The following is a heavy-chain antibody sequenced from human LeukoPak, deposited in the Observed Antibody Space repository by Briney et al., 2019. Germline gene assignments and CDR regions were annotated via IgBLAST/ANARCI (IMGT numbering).Heavy chain of an antibody. V-gene: IGHV3-74*01. CDR3: ARGYSSSWYNWLDP. CDR2: INNDGSTT. D-gene: IGHD6-13*01. J-gene: IGHJ5*02. Sequence: GGSLRLSCAASGFTFNSYWMHWVRQAPGKGLVWVSQINNDGSTTRYADSVKGRFTISRDNAENTLYPQMSSLRAEDAAVYYCARGYSSSWYNWLDPWGQGTLVTVSS. CDR1: GFTFNSYW.